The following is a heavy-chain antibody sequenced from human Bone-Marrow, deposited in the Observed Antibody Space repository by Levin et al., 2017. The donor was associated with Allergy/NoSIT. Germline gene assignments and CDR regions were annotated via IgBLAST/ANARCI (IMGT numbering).Heavy chain of an antibody. CDR3: ARVGFDATGFYSFFDY. CDR1: GYTFSNYW. V-gene: IGHV5-51*01. Sequence: GESLKISCKGSGYTFSNYWIGWVRQMPGKGLEWMGIIYPGDSSTTYSPSFQGHVSISADKSNTIAYLQWSRLKASDSGIYYCARVGFDATGFYSFFDYWGQGTLVTVSS. CDR2: IYPGDSST. J-gene: IGHJ4*02. D-gene: IGHD1-26*01.